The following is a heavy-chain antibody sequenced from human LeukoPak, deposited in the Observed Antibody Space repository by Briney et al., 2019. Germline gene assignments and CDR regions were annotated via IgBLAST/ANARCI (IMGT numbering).Heavy chain of an antibody. J-gene: IGHJ5*02. V-gene: IGHV6-1*01. CDR3: ARNTPDFGTHQRFDP. D-gene: IGHD3-10*01. CDR2: TYYRSKWYN. CDR1: GDSVSSNSAA. Sequence: SQTLSLTCAISGDSVSSNSAAWNWIRQSPSRGLEWLGRTYYRSKWYNDYAVSVKGRTTINPDTSKNQFSLQLNSLTPEDTAVYYCARNTPDFGTHQRFDPWGQGTLVTVSS.